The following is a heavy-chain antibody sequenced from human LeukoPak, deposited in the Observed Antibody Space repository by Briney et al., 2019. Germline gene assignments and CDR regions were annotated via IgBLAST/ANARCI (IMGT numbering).Heavy chain of an antibody. CDR3: AKQGLGSDDILTGYSY. J-gene: IGHJ4*02. CDR1: GFTVSNTY. Sequence: PGGSLRLSCAPSGFTVSNTYMSWVRQAPGKGLEWVSPISGSGGRTYYADSVKGRFTISRDNSKNTLYLQMNSLRAEDTAVYYCAKQGLGSDDILTGYSYWGQGTLVTVSS. V-gene: IGHV3-23*01. CDR2: ISGSGGRT. D-gene: IGHD3-9*01.